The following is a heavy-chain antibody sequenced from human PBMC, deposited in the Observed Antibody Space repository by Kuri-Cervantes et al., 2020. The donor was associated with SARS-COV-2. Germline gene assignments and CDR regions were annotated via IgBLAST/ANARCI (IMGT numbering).Heavy chain of an antibody. Sequence: ASVKVSCKASGYTFTGYYMHWVRQAPGQGLEWMGWINPNSGGTNYAQKFQGWVTMTRDTSISTAYMELSRLRSDDTAVYYCARDRHPRRRYCSSTSCYGVYYYYGMDVWGQGTTVTVSS. J-gene: IGHJ6*02. CDR1: GYTFTGYY. V-gene: IGHV1-2*04. D-gene: IGHD2-2*01. CDR2: INPNSGGT. CDR3: ARDRHPRRRYCSSTSCYGVYYYYGMDV.